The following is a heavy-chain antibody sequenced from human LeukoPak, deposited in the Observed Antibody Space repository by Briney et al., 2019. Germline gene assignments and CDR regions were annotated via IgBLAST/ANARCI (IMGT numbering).Heavy chain of an antibody. J-gene: IGHJ4*02. CDR2: ISGSGDIK. V-gene: IGHV3-23*01. CDR3: AKEGAFGGSGALDY. CDR1: GFTFDNYA. D-gene: IGHD6-19*01. Sequence: GGSLRLSCAASGFTFDNYAVNWVRQAPGKGLEWCSSISGSGDIKDFGDSVKGRFTISRDNSKNTVSLQMTSLRADDTAVYYCAKEGAFGGSGALDYWGQGTLVTVSS.